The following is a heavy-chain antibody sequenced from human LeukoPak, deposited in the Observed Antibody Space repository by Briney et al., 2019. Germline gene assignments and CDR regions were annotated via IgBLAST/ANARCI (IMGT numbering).Heavy chain of an antibody. Sequence: SVKVSCKASGGTFSSYAISWVRQAPGQGLEWMGGIIPIFGTANYAQKFQGRVTITADESTSTAYMELSSLRSEDTAVYYYARGGTTVTTFLVWGQGTMVTVSS. D-gene: IGHD4-17*01. CDR3: ARGGTTVTTFLV. J-gene: IGHJ3*01. CDR2: IIPIFGTA. V-gene: IGHV1-69*13. CDR1: GGTFSSYA.